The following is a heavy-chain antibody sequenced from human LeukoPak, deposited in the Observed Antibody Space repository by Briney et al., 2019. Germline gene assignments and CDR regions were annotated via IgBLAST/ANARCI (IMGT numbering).Heavy chain of an antibody. CDR3: ARRLGSSSWSFDY. J-gene: IGHJ4*02. CDR2: IYPGDSDT. D-gene: IGHD6-13*01. Sequence: PGESLKISCKCSGYSFTNYWIGWVRQMPGKGLEWMGVIYPGDSDTRYSPSFQGQVTISADKSISTAYLQWSSLKASDTAMYYCARRLGSSSWSFDYWGQGTLVTVSS. V-gene: IGHV5-51*01. CDR1: GYSFTNYW.